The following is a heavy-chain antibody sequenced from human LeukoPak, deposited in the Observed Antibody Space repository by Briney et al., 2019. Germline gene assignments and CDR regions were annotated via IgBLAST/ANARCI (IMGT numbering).Heavy chain of an antibody. V-gene: IGHV4-61*02. J-gene: IGHJ5*02. D-gene: IGHD5-18*01. CDR3: ARGKYTFGAYWFDP. CDR1: GGSISSGSYY. Sequence: TSETLSLTCTVSGGSISSGSYYWSWIRQPAGKGLEWIGRIYTSGSTNYNPSLKSRVTISVDTSKNQFSLKLSSVTAADTAVYYCARGKYTFGAYWFDPWGQGILVTVSS. CDR2: IYTSGST.